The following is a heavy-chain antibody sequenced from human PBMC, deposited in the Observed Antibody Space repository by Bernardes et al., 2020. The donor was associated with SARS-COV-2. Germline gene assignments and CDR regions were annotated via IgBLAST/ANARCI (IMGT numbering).Heavy chain of an antibody. J-gene: IGHJ6*02. CDR3: RVVPAATEYYYYGMDV. CDR2: FDPEDGET. CDR1: GYTLTELS. D-gene: IGHD2-2*01. V-gene: IGHV1-24*01. Sequence: ASVKVSCKVSGYTLTELSMHWVRQAPGKGLEWRGGFDPEDGETIYAQKFQGRVTRTEDTSTDTAYMELSSLRSEEKAVYYCRVVPAATEYYYYGMDVWGQGTTVTVSS.